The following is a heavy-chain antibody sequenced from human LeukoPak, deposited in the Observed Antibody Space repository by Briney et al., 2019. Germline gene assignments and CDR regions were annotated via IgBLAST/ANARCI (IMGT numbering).Heavy chain of an antibody. Sequence: PSETLSLTCTVSGGSISSSSYYWGWIRQPPGKGLEWIGSIYYSGSTYYSPSLKSRVTISVDTSKNQFSLKLSSVTAADTAVYYCARHLVGATWDWFDPWGQGTLVTVSS. CDR1: GGSISSSSYY. D-gene: IGHD1-26*01. CDR2: IYYSGST. CDR3: ARHLVGATWDWFDP. J-gene: IGHJ5*02. V-gene: IGHV4-39*01.